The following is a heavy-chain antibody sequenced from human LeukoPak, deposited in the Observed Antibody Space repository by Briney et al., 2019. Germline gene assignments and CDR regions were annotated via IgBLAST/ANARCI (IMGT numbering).Heavy chain of an antibody. CDR2: IYYSGST. Sequence: MSSETLSLTCTVSGGSISSSSYYWGWVRQPPGKGLEWIGSIYYSGSTYYNPSLKSRVTISVDTSKNQFSLKLSSVTAADTAVYYCARELSPDAFDIWGQGTMVTVSS. D-gene: IGHD3-16*02. J-gene: IGHJ3*02. CDR3: ARELSPDAFDI. CDR1: GGSISSSSYY. V-gene: IGHV4-39*07.